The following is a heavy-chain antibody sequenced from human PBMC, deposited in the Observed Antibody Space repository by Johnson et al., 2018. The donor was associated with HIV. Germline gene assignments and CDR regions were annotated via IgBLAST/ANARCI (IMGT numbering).Heavy chain of an antibody. CDR3: TTDLAAVGSGAFDI. J-gene: IGHJ3*02. CDR1: GFTVSSNY. CDR2: SKRKNAGGTT. V-gene: IGHV3-15*01. Sequence: VQLVESGGGLIQPGGSLRLSCAASGFTVSSNYMSWVRQAPGKGLEWVGRSKRKNAGGTTDYAAPVKGRFTISRDDSKNTLFLQMNSLKTEDTAVYYCTTDLAAVGSGAFDIWGQGTMVTVSS. D-gene: IGHD6-13*01.